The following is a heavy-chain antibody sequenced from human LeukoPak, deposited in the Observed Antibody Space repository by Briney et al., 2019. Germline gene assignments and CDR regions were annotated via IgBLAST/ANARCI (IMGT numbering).Heavy chain of an antibody. J-gene: IGHJ4*02. CDR3: ARGMNDSTIKYFDY. Sequence: SETLSLTCAVYGGSFSGYYWSWIRQPPGKGLEWIGVINHSGSTNYNPSLKSRVTISVDTSKNQFSLKLSSVTAADTAVYYCARGMNDSTIKYFDYWGQGTLVTVSS. CDR1: GGSFSGYY. D-gene: IGHD2/OR15-2a*01. CDR2: INHSGST. V-gene: IGHV4-34*01.